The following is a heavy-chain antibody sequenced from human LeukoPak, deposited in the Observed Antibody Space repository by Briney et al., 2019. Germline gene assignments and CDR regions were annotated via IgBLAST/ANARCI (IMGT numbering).Heavy chain of an antibody. J-gene: IGHJ6*02. D-gene: IGHD3-10*01. CDR2: ISSSGSTI. CDR3: ARDGTLWFGELSPYYGMDV. CDR1: GFTFSSYE. V-gene: IGHV3-48*03. Sequence: PGGSLRLSCAASGFTFSSYEMNWVRQAPGKGLEWVSYISSSGSTIYYADSVKGRFTISRDNAENSLYLQMNSLRAEDTAVYYCARDGTLWFGELSPYYGMDVWGQGTTVTVSS.